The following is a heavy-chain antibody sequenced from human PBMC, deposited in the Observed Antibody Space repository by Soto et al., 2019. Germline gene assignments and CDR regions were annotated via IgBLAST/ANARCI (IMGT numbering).Heavy chain of an antibody. D-gene: IGHD4-17*01. J-gene: IGHJ4*02. CDR1: GFTFRRYT. CDR3: ARGAVAVLTATSNLDY. Sequence: XGCLRLSCAACGFTFRRYTMKLVRQAPGNGLEWVASISSSYYIKYADSVKGRFTISRDNAKSSLYLQMNSLRAEDTAVYYCARGAVAVLTATSNLDYWGQGTLVTVSS. V-gene: IGHV3-21*01. CDR2: ISSSYYI.